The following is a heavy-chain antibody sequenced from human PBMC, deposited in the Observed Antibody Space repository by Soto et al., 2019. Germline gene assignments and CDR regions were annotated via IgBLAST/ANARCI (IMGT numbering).Heavy chain of an antibody. Sequence: QVQLVESGGGVVQPGTSLRVSCVGSGFTFRSYVIHWVRQAPGKGLEWVALTSYDGSDKYYGDSVRGRFTISRDNSRNTVDLQMDSLSLEDTALYYWPRWGTTGGLDVWGQGTLVSVSS. CDR2: TSYDGSDK. J-gene: IGHJ1*01. CDR3: PRWGTTGGLDV. V-gene: IGHV3-33*05. CDR1: GFTFRSYV. D-gene: IGHD3-16*01.